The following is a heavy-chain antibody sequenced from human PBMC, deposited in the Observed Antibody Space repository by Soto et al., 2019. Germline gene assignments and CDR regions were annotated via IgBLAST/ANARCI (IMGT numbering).Heavy chain of an antibody. V-gene: IGHV3-30*18. Sequence: QVQLVESGGGVVQPGRSLRLSCAASGFTFSSYGMHWVRQAPGKGLEWMAVISYDGSNKYYADSVKGRFTISRDNSKNTLYLQMNSLRAEDTAVYYCAKESGDITMIVVAHGFDYWGQGTLVTVSS. CDR2: ISYDGSNK. CDR1: GFTFSSYG. D-gene: IGHD3-22*01. J-gene: IGHJ4*02. CDR3: AKESGDITMIVVAHGFDY.